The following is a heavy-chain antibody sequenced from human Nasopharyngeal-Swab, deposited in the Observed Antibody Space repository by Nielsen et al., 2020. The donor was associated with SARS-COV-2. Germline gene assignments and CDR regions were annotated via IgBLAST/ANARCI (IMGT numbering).Heavy chain of an antibody. CDR3: ARGADGGLQFNPAFDY. D-gene: IGHD5-24*01. Sequence: WIRQPPGKGLEWVAVIWYDGSNKYYADSVKGRFTISRDNYKNTLYLQMNSLRAEDTAVYYCARGADGGLQFNPAFDYWGQGTLVTVSS. V-gene: IGHV3-33*01. CDR2: IWYDGSNK. J-gene: IGHJ4*02.